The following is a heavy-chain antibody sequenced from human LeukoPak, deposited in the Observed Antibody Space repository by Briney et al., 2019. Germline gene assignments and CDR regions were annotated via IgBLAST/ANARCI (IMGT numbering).Heavy chain of an antibody. CDR2: LYSGGTT. Sequence: GGSLRLSCAASGFAVSSNYMSWVRQAPGKGLEWVSVLYSGGTTYYSDSVKGRFTISRDNAENSLYLQMNSLRVEDTAVYYCARAPTVLVGYCSSSSCQADYWGQGTLVTVSS. V-gene: IGHV3-53*01. D-gene: IGHD2-2*01. CDR3: ARAPTVLVGYCSSSSCQADY. J-gene: IGHJ4*02. CDR1: GFAVSSNY.